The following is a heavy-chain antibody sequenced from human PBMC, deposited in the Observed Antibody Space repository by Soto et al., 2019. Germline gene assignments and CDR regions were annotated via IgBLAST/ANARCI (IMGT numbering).Heavy chain of an antibody. J-gene: IGHJ6*03. CDR2: INHSGST. V-gene: IGHV4-34*01. CDR1: GGSFSGYY. Sequence: SETLSLTCAVYGGSFSGYYWSWIRQRPGKGLEWIGEINHSGSTNYNPSLKSRVTISVDTSKNQFSLKLSSVTAADTAVYYCARLREEDYIWGSYDYYYYMDVWGKGTTVTVSS. D-gene: IGHD3-16*01. CDR3: ARLREEDYIWGSYDYYYYMDV.